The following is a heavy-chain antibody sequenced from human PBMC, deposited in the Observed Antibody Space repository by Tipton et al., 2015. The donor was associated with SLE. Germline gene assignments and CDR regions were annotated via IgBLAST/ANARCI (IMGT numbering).Heavy chain of an antibody. CDR1: GFTFSSYA. D-gene: IGHD7-27*01. J-gene: IGHJ3*02. Sequence: VQLVQSGGGVVQPGRSLRLSCAASGFTFSSYAMSWVRQAPGKGLEWVSAISGSGGSTYYADSVKGRFTISRDTSKNTLYLQMNSLRAEDTALYYCERGPWADSNAFDIWVQGTMVTVSS. CDR2: ISGSGGST. CDR3: ERGPWADSNAFDI. V-gene: IGHV3-23*04.